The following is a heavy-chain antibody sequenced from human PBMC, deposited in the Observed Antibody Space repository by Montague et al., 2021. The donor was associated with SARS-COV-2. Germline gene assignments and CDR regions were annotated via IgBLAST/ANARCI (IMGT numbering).Heavy chain of an antibody. Sequence: SETLSLTCAVYGGSFSDYYWSWIRQPPATGLDLVWDIYHRGTSNYYSSLNSRVSISLYTSKNQFSLYLSSVTAADTAVYYCSSGRQHFNMIVVVMSGGEYYFDYWGQGTLATVSS. CDR2: IYHRGTS. CDR1: GGSFSDYY. CDR3: SSGRQHFNMIVVVMSGGEYYFDY. J-gene: IGHJ4*02. D-gene: IGHD3-22*01. V-gene: IGHV4-34*01.